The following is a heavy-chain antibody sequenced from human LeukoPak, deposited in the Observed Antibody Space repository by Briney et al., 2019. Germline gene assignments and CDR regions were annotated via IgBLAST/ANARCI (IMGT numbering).Heavy chain of an antibody. Sequence: PGGSLRLSCAASSHYAMYWVRQAPGKGLEWVGRIKSKTDGGTTDYAAPVKGRFTISRDDSKNTLYLQMNSLKTEDTAVYYCTTELYGSGSFDYWGQGTLVTVSS. CDR1: SHYA. CDR2: IKSKTDGGTT. J-gene: IGHJ4*02. CDR3: TTELYGSGSFDY. D-gene: IGHD3-10*01. V-gene: IGHV3-15*01.